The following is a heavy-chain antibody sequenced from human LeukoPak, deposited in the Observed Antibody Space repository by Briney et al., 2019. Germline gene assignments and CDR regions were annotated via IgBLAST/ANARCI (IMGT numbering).Heavy chain of an antibody. Sequence: GGSLRLSCAASGFTFSSYEMNWVRQAPGNGLEWVSYISSSGSTIYYADSVKGRFTISRDNAKNSLYLQMNSLRAEDTAVYYCARPVKRGYSYGYGYWGQGTLVTVSS. CDR1: GFTFSSYE. J-gene: IGHJ4*02. V-gene: IGHV3-48*03. CDR2: ISSSGSTI. CDR3: ARPVKRGYSYGYGY. D-gene: IGHD5-18*01.